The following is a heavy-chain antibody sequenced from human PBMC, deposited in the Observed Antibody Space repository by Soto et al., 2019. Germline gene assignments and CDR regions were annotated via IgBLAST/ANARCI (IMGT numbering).Heavy chain of an antibody. D-gene: IGHD3-10*01. V-gene: IGHV3-23*01. CDR3: AHIMVRGVIPLY. CDR1: GFTFSSYA. Sequence: GGSLRLSCAASGFTFSSYAMSWVRQAPGKGLEWVSAISGSGGSTYYADSVKGRFTISRDNSKNTLYLQMNSLRVEDTAVYYCAHIMVRGVIPLYWGQGTLVTVSS. J-gene: IGHJ4*02. CDR2: ISGSGGST.